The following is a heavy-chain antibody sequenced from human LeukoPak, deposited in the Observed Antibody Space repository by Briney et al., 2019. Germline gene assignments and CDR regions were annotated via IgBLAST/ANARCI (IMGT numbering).Heavy chain of an antibody. V-gene: IGHV4-34*01. CDR2: INHGGST. CDR1: GGSFSGYY. Sequence: SETLSPTCVVYGGSFSGYYWSWIRQPPGKGLEWIGEINHGGSTNYNPSLKSRVTMSVDTSKNQLSLTLSSVIAADTAVYYCARGPHCSGDSCYSPALDYWGQGTLVTVSS. D-gene: IGHD2-15*01. J-gene: IGHJ4*02. CDR3: ARGPHCSGDSCYSPALDY.